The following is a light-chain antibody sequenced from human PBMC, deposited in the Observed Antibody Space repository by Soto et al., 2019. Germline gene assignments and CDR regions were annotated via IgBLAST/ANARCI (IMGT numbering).Light chain of an antibody. V-gene: IGKV3-20*01. Sequence: EIVLTQSPGTLSLSPGERATLSCRASQSVSNSYLAWYQQKPGQAPRLLIYGASSRATGIPDSFSGSGSGTDFTLTISRLEPEDCAVYYCQQYGSSPWTFGQGTKVEIK. CDR2: GAS. J-gene: IGKJ1*01. CDR1: QSVSNSY. CDR3: QQYGSSPWT.